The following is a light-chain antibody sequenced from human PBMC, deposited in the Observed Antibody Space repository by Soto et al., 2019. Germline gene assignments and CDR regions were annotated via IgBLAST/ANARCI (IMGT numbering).Light chain of an antibody. Sequence: QLVLTQPPSVSGAPGQRVTISCTGSSSNIGAGYDVHWYQQLPGTAPKLLIYGNSNRPSGVPDRFSGSKSGTSASLAITGLQAEDEADYYCQSYDSSISGSVFGTGTKLTVL. CDR3: QSYDSSISGSV. J-gene: IGLJ1*01. V-gene: IGLV1-40*01. CDR2: GNS. CDR1: SSNIGAGYD.